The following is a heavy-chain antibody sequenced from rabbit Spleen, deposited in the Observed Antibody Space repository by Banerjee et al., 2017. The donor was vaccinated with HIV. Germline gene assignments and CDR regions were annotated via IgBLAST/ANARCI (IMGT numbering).Heavy chain of an antibody. J-gene: IGHJ6*01. CDR2: IGAGSSGST. CDR1: GFSFNSGYD. V-gene: IGHV1S40*01. Sequence: QSLEESGGGLVKPGASLTLTCKASGFSFNSGYDMCWVRQAPGKGLEWIACIGAGSSGSTYSATWAKGRFTISKTSSTTVTLQMTSLTAADTATYFCARDTGTSFSTYGMALWGPGTLVTVS. CDR3: ARDTGTSFSTYGMAL. D-gene: IGHD8-1*01.